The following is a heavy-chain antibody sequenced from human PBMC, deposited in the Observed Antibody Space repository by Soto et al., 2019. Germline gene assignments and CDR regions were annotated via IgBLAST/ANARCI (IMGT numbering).Heavy chain of an antibody. V-gene: IGHV3-48*02. J-gene: IGHJ4*02. Sequence: TGGSLRLSCVASGFTFSSYSMNWVRQAPGKGLEWVSFISDSSTTTYYADSVKGRFSISRDNARNSLFLQMNSLRDEDTAVYYCAKNRYYDTDGYPAFGSWGQGTLVTVSS. CDR3: AKNRYYDTDGYPAFGS. CDR2: ISDSSTTT. D-gene: IGHD3-22*01. CDR1: GFTFSSYS.